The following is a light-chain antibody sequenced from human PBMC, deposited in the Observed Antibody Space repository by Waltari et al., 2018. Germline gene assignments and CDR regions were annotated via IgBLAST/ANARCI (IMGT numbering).Light chain of an antibody. CDR2: DVN. CDR1: SNDVGGYNY. CDR3: SSCASTIPLGV. J-gene: IGLJ3*02. V-gene: IGLV2-14*01. Sequence: SALTQPASVSGAPGQSITISCTGISNDVGGYNYVSWYQQHPGKAPKLIIYDVNNRPSGISYRFSGSKSGDTASLTISGLQPEDGADYYCSSCASTIPLGVFGGGTKLTVL.